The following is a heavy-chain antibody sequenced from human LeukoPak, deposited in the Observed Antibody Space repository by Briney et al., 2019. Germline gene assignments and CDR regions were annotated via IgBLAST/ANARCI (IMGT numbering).Heavy chain of an antibody. D-gene: IGHD3-9*01. CDR1: GGSISGHY. J-gene: IGHJ4*02. CDR2: IYYSGST. CDR3: ARLLRYFDWLPGPFDY. V-gene: IGHV4-59*11. Sequence: SETLSLTCTVSGGSISGHYWSWIRQPPGKGLEWIGYIYYSGSTNYNPSLKSRVTISVDTSKNQFSLKLSSVTAADTAVYYCARLLRYFDWLPGPFDYWGQGTLVTVSS.